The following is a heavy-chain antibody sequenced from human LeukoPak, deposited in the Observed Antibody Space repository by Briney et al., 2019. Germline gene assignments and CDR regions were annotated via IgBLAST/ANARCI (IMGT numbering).Heavy chain of an antibody. CDR3: ARSYSSAWADFDS. Sequence: GESLQISCKGSGYIFTNYWIGWVRQMPGKGLEWMGIIYPRDSDTRYSPSFQGQVTISADKSISTAYLQWTLKASDTAMYYCARSYSSAWADFDSWGQGTLVTVSS. CDR1: GYIFTNYW. V-gene: IGHV5-51*01. D-gene: IGHD6-19*01. J-gene: IGHJ4*02. CDR2: IYPRDSDT.